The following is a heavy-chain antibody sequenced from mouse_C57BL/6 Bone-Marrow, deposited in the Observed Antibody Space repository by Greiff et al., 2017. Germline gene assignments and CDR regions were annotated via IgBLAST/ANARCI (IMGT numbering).Heavy chain of an antibody. CDR1: GYAFTNYL. V-gene: IGHV1-54*01. CDR3: ATYGGYAY. Sequence: VQLQQSGAELVRPGTSVKVSCKASGYAFTNYLIEWVKQRPGQGLEWIGVINPGSGGTNYNEKFKGKATLTADKSSSTAYMQLSSLTSEDSAVYFCATYGGYAYWGQGTLVTVSA. CDR2: INPGSGGT. J-gene: IGHJ3*01. D-gene: IGHD1-1*02.